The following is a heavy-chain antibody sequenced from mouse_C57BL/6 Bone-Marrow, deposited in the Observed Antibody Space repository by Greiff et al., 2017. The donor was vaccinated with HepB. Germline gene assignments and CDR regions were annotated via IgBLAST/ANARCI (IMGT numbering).Heavy chain of an antibody. D-gene: IGHD1-1*01. V-gene: IGHV1-69*01. CDR1: GYTFTSYW. CDR2: IDPSDSYT. J-gene: IGHJ1*03. CDR3: ANKFITTVVAPRYFDV. Sequence: QVQLQQPGAELVMPGASVKLSCKASGYTFTSYWMHWVKQRPGQGLEWIGEIDPSDSYTNYNQKFKGKSTLTVDKSSSTAYMQLSSLTSEDSAVYYCANKFITTVVAPRYFDVWGTGTTVTVSS.